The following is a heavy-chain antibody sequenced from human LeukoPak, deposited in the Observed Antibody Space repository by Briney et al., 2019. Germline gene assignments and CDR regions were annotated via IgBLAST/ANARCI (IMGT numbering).Heavy chain of an antibody. J-gene: IGHJ3*02. Sequence: SETLSLTCTVSGGSISSSSYYWGWIRQPPGKGLEWIGRIYTSGSTNYNPSLKSRVTISVDTSKNQFSLKLSSVTAADTAVYYCARGWVEPDAFDIWGQGTMVTVSS. CDR1: GGSISSSSYY. D-gene: IGHD1-14*01. CDR2: IYTSGST. V-gene: IGHV4-39*07. CDR3: ARGWVEPDAFDI.